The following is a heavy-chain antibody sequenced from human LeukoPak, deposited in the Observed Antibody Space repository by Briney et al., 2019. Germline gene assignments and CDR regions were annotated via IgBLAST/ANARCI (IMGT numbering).Heavy chain of an antibody. V-gene: IGHV3-48*03. CDR3: ARGKQYWSGCYTGELTPTYYFDY. Sequence: GGSLRLSCAASGFTFSSYEMNWVRQAPGKGLEWVSYISSSGSTIYYADSVKGRFTISRDNAKNSLYLQMNSLRAEDTAVYYCARGKQYWSGCYTGELTPTYYFDYWGQGTLVTVSS. CDR1: GFTFSSYE. J-gene: IGHJ4*02. D-gene: IGHD3-3*02. CDR2: ISSSGSTI.